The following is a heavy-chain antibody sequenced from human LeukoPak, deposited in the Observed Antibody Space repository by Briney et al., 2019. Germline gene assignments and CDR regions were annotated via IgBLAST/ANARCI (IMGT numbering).Heavy chain of an antibody. D-gene: IGHD2-15*01. CDR3: ARAQCCPGTPDY. CDR2: IYTSGST. J-gene: IGHJ4*02. V-gene: IGHV4-61*02. CDR1: GGSISSGSYY. Sequence: SQTLSLTCTVSGGSISSGSYYWSWIRQPAGKGLEWIGRIYTSGSTNYNPSLKSRVTISVDTSKNQFTLKLSSVTAADTAVYYCARAQCCPGTPDYWGQGTLVTVSS.